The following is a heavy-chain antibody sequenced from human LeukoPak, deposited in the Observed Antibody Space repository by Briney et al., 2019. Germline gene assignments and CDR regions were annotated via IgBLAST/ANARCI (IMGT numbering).Heavy chain of an antibody. CDR1: GGSISSSSYY. J-gene: IGHJ4*02. CDR3: ASLDTALGY. D-gene: IGHD5-18*01. Sequence: SETLSLTCTVSGGSISSSSYYWGWIRQPPGKGLEWIGSIYYSGSTYYNPSLESRVTISVDTSKNQFSLKLSSVTAADTAVYYCASLDTALGYWGQGTLVTVSS. V-gene: IGHV4-39*01. CDR2: IYYSGST.